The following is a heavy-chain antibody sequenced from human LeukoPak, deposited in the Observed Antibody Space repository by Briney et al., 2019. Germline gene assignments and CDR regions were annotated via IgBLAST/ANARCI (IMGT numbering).Heavy chain of an antibody. D-gene: IGHD1-26*01. CDR3: ARRPRGSYTRSERNYYSYYMDV. J-gene: IGHJ6*03. CDR2: INHSGST. CDR1: GGSFSGYY. V-gene: IGHV4-34*01. Sequence: SETLSLTCAVYGGSFSGYYWSWIRQPPGKGLEWIGEINHSGSTNYNPSLKSRVTISVDTSKNQFSLKLSSVTAADTAVYYCARRPRGSYTRSERNYYSYYMDVWGKGTTVTISS.